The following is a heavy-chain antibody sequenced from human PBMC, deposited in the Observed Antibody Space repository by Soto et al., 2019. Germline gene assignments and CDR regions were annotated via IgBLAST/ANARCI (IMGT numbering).Heavy chain of an antibody. D-gene: IGHD6-13*01. Sequence: PSETLSLTCTVSGGSVSSGSYYWSWIRQPPGKGLEWIGYIYYSGSTNYNPSLKSRVTISVDTSKNQFSLKLSSVTAADTAVYYCAGYGSSWYDAFDIWGQGTMVTVSS. CDR3: AGYGSSWYDAFDI. J-gene: IGHJ3*02. V-gene: IGHV4-61*01. CDR2: IYYSGST. CDR1: GGSVSSGSYY.